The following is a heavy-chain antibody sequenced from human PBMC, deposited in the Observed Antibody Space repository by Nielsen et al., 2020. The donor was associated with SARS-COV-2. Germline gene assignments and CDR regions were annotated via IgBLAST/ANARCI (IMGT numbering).Heavy chain of an antibody. CDR3: ARDIAAGVVDY. Sequence: SETLSLTCTVSGGSISSSSYYWGWIRQPPGKGLEWIGSIYYSGSTYYNPSLKSRVTISVDTSKNQFSLKVTSVTAADTAVYYCARDIAAGVVDYWGQGTLVTVSS. D-gene: IGHD6-13*01. V-gene: IGHV4-39*07. J-gene: IGHJ4*02. CDR2: IYYSGST. CDR1: GGSISSSSYY.